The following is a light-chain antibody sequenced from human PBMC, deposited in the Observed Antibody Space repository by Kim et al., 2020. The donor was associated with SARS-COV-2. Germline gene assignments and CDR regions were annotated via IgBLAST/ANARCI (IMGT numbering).Light chain of an antibody. V-gene: IGLV4-69*01. CDR3: QTWGTWIWV. J-gene: IGLJ2*01. CDR2: LNSDGSH. CDR1: SGHSSYA. Sequence: QLVLTQSPSASASLGASVKLTCTLSSGHSSYAIAWHQQQPEKGPRYLMKLNSDGSHSKGDGIPDRFSGSSSGAERYLTISSLQSEDEADYYCQTWGTWIWVFGGGTQLTVL.